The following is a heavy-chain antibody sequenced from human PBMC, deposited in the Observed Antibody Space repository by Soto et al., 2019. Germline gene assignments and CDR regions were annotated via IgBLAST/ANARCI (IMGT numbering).Heavy chain of an antibody. CDR3: ASNFDWLFPFDY. CDR2: ISSSSSYT. CDR1: GFTFSDYY. D-gene: IGHD3-9*01. V-gene: IGHV3-11*05. J-gene: IGHJ4*02. Sequence: QVQLVESGGGLVKPGGSLRLSCAASGFTFSDYYMSWIRQAPGKGLEWVSYISSSSSYTNYADSVKGRFTISRDNAQNSLYMQMNSLRAEDTAVYYCASNFDWLFPFDYWGQGTLVTVSS.